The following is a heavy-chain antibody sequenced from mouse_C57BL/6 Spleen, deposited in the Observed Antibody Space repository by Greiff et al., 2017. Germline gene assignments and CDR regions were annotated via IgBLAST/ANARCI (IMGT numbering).Heavy chain of an antibody. CDR1: GYTFTSYW. CDR2: IHPSDSDT. CDR3: ARSDRYYYGSSPWFAY. D-gene: IGHD1-1*01. J-gene: IGHJ3*01. V-gene: IGHV1-74*01. Sequence: QVQLQQPGAELVKPGASVKVSCKASGYTFTSYWMHWVKQRPGQGLEWIGRIHPSDSDTNYNQKFKGKATLTVDKSSSTAYMQLSSLTSEDTAVYYCARSDRYYYGSSPWFAYWGQGTLVTVSA.